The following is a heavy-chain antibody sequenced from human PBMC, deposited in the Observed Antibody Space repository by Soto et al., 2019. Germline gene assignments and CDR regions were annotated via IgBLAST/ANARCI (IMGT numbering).Heavy chain of an antibody. CDR3: ARQGYCSSTSCYSNFDY. CDR2: IYYSGST. V-gene: IGHV4-39*01. J-gene: IGHJ4*02. CDR1: GGSISSSSYY. D-gene: IGHD2-2*01. Sequence: QLQLQESGPGLVKPSETLSLTCTVSGGSISSSSYYWGWTRQPPGKGLEWIGSIYYSGSTYYNPSLKSRVTISVDTSKNQFSLKLSCVTAADTAVYYCARQGYCSSTSCYSNFDYWGQGTLVTVSS.